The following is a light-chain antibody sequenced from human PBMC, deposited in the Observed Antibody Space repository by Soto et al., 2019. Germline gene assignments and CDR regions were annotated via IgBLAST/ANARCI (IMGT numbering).Light chain of an antibody. Sequence: EIVMTQSPATLSVSPGERATLSCRASQSVSSNLAWYQQKPGQAPRLLIYGASTRATGIPARFSGSGSGTDFTLTISRLEPEDFALYYCQQYGGSPITFGQGTRLENK. CDR1: QSVSSN. J-gene: IGKJ5*01. CDR3: QQYGGSPIT. CDR2: GAS. V-gene: IGKV3-15*01.